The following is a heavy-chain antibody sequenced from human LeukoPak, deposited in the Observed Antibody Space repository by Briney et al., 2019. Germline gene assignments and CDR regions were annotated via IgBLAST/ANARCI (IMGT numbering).Heavy chain of an antibody. V-gene: IGHV4-59*08. CDR1: GGSISNYY. Sequence: SSETLSLTCTVSGGSISNYYWSWIRQPPGKGLEWIGYIYYSGSTNYNPSLKSRVTISVDTSKNQFSLKVTSVSAADTAVYYCARSLKISSGWFHNFDYWGQGTLVTVSS. CDR2: IYYSGST. CDR3: ARSLKISSGWFHNFDY. J-gene: IGHJ4*02. D-gene: IGHD6-19*01.